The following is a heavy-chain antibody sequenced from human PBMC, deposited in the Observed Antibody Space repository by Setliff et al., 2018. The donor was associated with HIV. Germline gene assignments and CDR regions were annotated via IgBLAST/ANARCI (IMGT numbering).Heavy chain of an antibody. D-gene: IGHD6-6*01. CDR1: GFTFNNYA. CDR3: ARSGSSSPYYFDY. Sequence: PGGSLRLSCAASGFTFNNYAMAWVRQAPGKGLEWVASIRSDGSNKYYADSVTGRFTISRDDSKNTLYLQMNSLRAEDTAVYYCARSGSSSPYYFDYWGQGTLVTVSS. J-gene: IGHJ4*02. V-gene: IGHV3-30*04. CDR2: IRSDGSNK.